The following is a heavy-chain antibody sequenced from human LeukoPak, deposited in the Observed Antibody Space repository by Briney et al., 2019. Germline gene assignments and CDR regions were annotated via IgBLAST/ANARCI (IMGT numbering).Heavy chain of an antibody. J-gene: IGHJ4*02. CDR2: MNPNSGNT. V-gene: IGHV1-8*01. CDR1: GYTFTSYD. CDR3: ARPRGYCSGGSCSYSDY. D-gene: IGHD2-15*01. Sequence: GASVKVSCTASGYTFTSYDINWVRQATGQGLEWMGWMNPNSGNTGYAQKFQGRVTMTRNTSISTAYMELSSLRSEDTAVYYCARPRGYCSGGSCSYSDYWGQGTLVTVSS.